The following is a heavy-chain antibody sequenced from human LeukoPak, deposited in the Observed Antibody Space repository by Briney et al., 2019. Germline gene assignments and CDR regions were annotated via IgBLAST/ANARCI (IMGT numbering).Heavy chain of an antibody. D-gene: IGHD3-3*01. V-gene: IGHV1-8*01. CDR2: MNPNSGNT. CDR1: GYTFTSYD. J-gene: IGHJ6*02. Sequence: ASVKVSCKASGYTFTSYDINWVRQATGQGLEWMGWMNPNSGNTGYAQKFQGRVTMTRNTSISTAYMELCSLRSEDTAVYYCARLRITIFGVVMKAIDVWGQGTTVTVSS. CDR3: ARLRITIFGVVMKAIDV.